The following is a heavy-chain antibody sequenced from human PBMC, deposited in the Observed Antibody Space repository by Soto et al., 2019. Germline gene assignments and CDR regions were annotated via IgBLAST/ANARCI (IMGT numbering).Heavy chain of an antibody. CDR1: GFTFGDYA. V-gene: IGHV3-49*03. J-gene: IGHJ4*02. CDR3: TRDPREGIAARPPTYPFDY. CDR2: IRSKAYGGTT. Sequence: GGSLRLSCTASGFTFGDYAMSWFRQAPGKGLEWVGFIRSKAYGGTTEYAASVKGRFTISRDDSKSIAYLQMNSLKTEDTAVYYCTRDPREGIAARPPTYPFDYWGQGTLVTVSS. D-gene: IGHD6-6*01.